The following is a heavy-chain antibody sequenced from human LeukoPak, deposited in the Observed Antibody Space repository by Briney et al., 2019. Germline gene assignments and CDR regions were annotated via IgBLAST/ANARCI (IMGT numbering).Heavy chain of an antibody. V-gene: IGHV3-23*01. J-gene: IGHJ3*02. D-gene: IGHD5-12*01. CDR3: AREFSGYAFDI. Sequence: GGSLRLSCEASGFSFYDYAMSWVRQAPGKGLEWVSTISYTGGSTYFADSVKGRFTISRDNSKNTLYLQMNSLRAEDMAVYYCAREFSGYAFDIWGQGTMVTVSS. CDR1: GFSFYDYA. CDR2: ISYTGGST.